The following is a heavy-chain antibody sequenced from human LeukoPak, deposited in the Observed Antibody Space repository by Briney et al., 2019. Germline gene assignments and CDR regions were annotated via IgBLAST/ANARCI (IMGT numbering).Heavy chain of an antibody. V-gene: IGHV4-39*07. Sequence: SETLSLTCTVSGGSITSIPYHWAWIRQPPGRGAGGIGTVRHTGATQYSPSLTSRVTISLDTSKNQFSLSLNSVTAADTAIFYCARSMVTTDRNFDHWGQGTLVTVSS. CDR3: ARSMVTTDRNFDH. CDR2: VRHTGAT. D-gene: IGHD2-21*02. CDR1: GGSITSIPYH. J-gene: IGHJ4*01.